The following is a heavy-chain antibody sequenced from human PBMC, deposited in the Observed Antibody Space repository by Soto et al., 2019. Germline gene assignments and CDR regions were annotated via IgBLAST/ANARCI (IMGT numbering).Heavy chain of an antibody. CDR2: VYYSGNT. V-gene: IGHV4-59*11. D-gene: IGHD6-6*01. CDR1: GVSITSHY. Sequence: SETLSLTCTVSGVSITSHYWTWIRQPPGKGLEWIGYVYYSGNTNYNPSLKSRVTITIDTSKTQFSLKLRSVTGADTAVYFCARSISARPEADIWGQGTMVTVSS. J-gene: IGHJ3*02. CDR3: ARSISARPEADI.